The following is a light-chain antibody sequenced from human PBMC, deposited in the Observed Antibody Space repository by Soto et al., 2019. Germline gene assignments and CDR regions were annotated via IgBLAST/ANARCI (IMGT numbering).Light chain of an antibody. J-gene: IGLJ3*02. CDR2: GNN. CDR3: AAWDDSLNGLWV. V-gene: IGLV1-44*01. CDR1: SSNIGSNT. Sequence: QSVLTQPPSASGTPGQRVTISCSGSSSNIGSNTVNWYQQLPGTAPKLLIYGNNQRPSGVPDRFSGSKSGTSASLAISGLQSEDEADYYCAAWDDSLNGLWVFGGGTKLTVL.